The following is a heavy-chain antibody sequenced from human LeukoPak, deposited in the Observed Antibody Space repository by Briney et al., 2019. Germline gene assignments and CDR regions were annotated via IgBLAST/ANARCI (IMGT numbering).Heavy chain of an antibody. Sequence: GASVKVSCKASGYTFTSYGISWVRQAPGQGLEWMGWISAYNGNTNYAQKLQGRVTMTTDTSTSTAYMELRSLRSDDTAVYYCARDGTHYYDSSVYGFDPWGQGTLVTVSS. D-gene: IGHD3-22*01. CDR3: ARDGTHYYDSSVYGFDP. CDR1: GYTFTSYG. J-gene: IGHJ5*02. V-gene: IGHV1-18*01. CDR2: ISAYNGNT.